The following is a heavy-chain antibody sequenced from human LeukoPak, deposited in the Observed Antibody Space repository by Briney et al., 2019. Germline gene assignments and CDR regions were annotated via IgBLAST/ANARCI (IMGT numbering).Heavy chain of an antibody. CDR2: IGGSGDKT. Sequence: GGSLRLSCAASGFTFNRNAISWVRPALGKGLEWVSTIGGSGDKTFYADSVKGRFTISRDNSKNMLHLQMSSLTGEDTALYYCVRRGDASSGWGDHDYWGQGALVTVSS. CDR1: GFTFNRNA. J-gene: IGHJ4*02. V-gene: IGHV3-23*01. CDR3: VRRGDASSGWGDHDY. D-gene: IGHD6-19*01.